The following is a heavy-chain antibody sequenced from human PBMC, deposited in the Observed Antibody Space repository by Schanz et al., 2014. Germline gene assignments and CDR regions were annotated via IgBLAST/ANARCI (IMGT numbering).Heavy chain of an antibody. V-gene: IGHV3-20*04. CDR2: INWNGGST. Sequence: EVQLVESGGGLVQPGRSLRLSCVASGFGFDDYAMSWVRQAPGKGLEWVSGINWNGGSTGYADSVKGRFTISRDNAKNSLYLQMNSLRAEDTAVYYCAKHVRSLTGNDYWGQGTLVTVPS. CDR1: GFGFDDYA. J-gene: IGHJ4*02. CDR3: AKHVRSLTGNDY. D-gene: IGHD3-9*01.